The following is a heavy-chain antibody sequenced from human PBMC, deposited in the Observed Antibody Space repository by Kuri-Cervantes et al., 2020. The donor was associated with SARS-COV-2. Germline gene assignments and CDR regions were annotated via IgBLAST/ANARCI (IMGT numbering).Heavy chain of an antibody. J-gene: IGHJ6*02. CDR3: ARGRRYSYVNYYYGMDV. V-gene: IGHV4-39*07. Sequence: SETLSLTCTVSGGSISSSSYYWGWIRQPPGKGLEWIGEINHSGSTNYNPSLKSRVTISVDTSKNQFSLKLSSVTAADTAVYYCARGRRYSYVNYYYGMDVWGQGTTVTVSS. CDR2: INHSGST. CDR1: GGSISSSSYY. D-gene: IGHD5-18*01.